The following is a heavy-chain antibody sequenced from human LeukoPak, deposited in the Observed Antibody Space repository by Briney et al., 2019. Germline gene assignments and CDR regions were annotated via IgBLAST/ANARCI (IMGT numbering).Heavy chain of an antibody. V-gene: IGHV5-51*01. Sequence: EASVKVSCKASGYTFTGYYMHWVRQAPGQGLEWMGIIYPGDSDTRYSPSFQGQVTISADKSISTAYLQWSSLKASDTAMYHCARHHGYSGNYNPDYWGQGTLVTVSS. J-gene: IGHJ4*02. CDR1: GYTFTGYY. CDR2: IYPGDSDT. CDR3: ARHHGYSGNYNPDY. D-gene: IGHD1-26*01.